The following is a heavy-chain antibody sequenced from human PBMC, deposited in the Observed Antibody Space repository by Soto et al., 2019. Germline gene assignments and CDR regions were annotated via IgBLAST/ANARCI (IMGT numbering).Heavy chain of an antibody. Sequence: GGSLRLSCAASGFTFSSYGMHWVRQAPGKGLEWVAVIWYDGSNKYYADSVKGRFTISRDNSKNTLYLQMNSLRAEDTAVYYCARDRGIVVVPAAMADAFDIWGQGTMVTVSS. V-gene: IGHV3-33*01. D-gene: IGHD2-2*01. CDR1: GFTFSSYG. CDR2: IWYDGSNK. J-gene: IGHJ3*02. CDR3: ARDRGIVVVPAAMADAFDI.